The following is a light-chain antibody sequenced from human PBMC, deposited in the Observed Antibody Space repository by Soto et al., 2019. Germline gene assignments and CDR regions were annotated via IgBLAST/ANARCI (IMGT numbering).Light chain of an antibody. J-gene: IGLJ3*02. CDR1: SSDVGGNDY. V-gene: IGLV2-8*01. Sequence: QSALTQPPSAAGSPGQSVTISCTGASSDVGGNDYVSWYQHHPGKVPKLMIFEVNKRPSGVPQRFSGSKSGNTASLTVSGLQAEDEADYYCGSYVFAGSDYWVFGGGTKLTVL. CDR2: EVN. CDR3: GSYVFAGSDYWV.